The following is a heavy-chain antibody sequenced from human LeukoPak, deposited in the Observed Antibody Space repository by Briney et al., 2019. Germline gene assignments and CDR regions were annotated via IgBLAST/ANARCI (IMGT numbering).Heavy chain of an antibody. Sequence: PGGSLRLSCAASGFTFSNYDMHWVRQAPGKGLEWVAFIRYDESNKYYADSVKGRFTISRDNSKNTLYLQMNSLRAEDTAVYYCAKGYIAAAFDFWGQGTLVTVSS. CDR1: GFTFSNYD. CDR2: IRYDESNK. D-gene: IGHD6-13*01. J-gene: IGHJ4*02. CDR3: AKGYIAAAFDF. V-gene: IGHV3-30*02.